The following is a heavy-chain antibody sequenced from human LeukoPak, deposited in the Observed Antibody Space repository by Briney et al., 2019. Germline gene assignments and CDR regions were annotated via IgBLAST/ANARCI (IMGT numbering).Heavy chain of an antibody. J-gene: IGHJ6*02. CDR2: IKEDGSEK. CDR3: ARGGVAAALYYYFYGMDV. Sequence: GGSLRPSCAAAGFTFSTDWMSWVRQAAGKGMEWVANIKEDGSEKYYVDSGKGRFTISRDKAKNSLYLQMNSLGGEDTAVYYCARGGVAAALYYYFYGMDVWGQGTTVTVSS. V-gene: IGHV3-7*01. D-gene: IGHD6-13*01. CDR1: GFTFSTDW.